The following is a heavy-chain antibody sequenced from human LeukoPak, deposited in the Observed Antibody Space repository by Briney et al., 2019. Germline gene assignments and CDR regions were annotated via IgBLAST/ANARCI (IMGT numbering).Heavy chain of an antibody. CDR2: IIPILGIA. Sequence: SVKVSCKASGGTFTSYAISWVRQAPGQGLEWMGRIIPILGIANYAQKFQGRVTITADKSTSTAYMELSSLRSEDTAVYYCARVRYSGYDLGDSDYWGQGTLVTVSS. CDR1: GGTFTSYA. V-gene: IGHV1-69*04. J-gene: IGHJ4*02. D-gene: IGHD5-12*01. CDR3: ARVRYSGYDLGDSDY.